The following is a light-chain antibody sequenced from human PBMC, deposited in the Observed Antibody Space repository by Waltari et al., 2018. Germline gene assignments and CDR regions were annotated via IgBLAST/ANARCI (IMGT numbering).Light chain of an antibody. CDR1: QSALYSSNNKNY. Sequence: DIVMTQSPDSLAVSLGERATINCKSSQSALYSSNNKNYLPCYQQKPVQPPKLLIYWASTRESGVPDRFSGSGSGTDFTITISSLQAEDVAVYYCQQYYSTLRTFGQGTKVEIK. J-gene: IGKJ1*01. CDR2: WAS. V-gene: IGKV4-1*01. CDR3: QQYYSTLRT.